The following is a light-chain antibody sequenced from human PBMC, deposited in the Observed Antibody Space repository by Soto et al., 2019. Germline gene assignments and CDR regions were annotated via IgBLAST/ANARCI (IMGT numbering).Light chain of an antibody. V-gene: IGLV2-8*01. Sequence: QSALTQPPSASGSPGQSVTISCSGTSSDVGGFNYVSWYQQHPGRAPKVLIXEVXKRPSGVPDRFSGSKSGSTASRTVSGLQADDEAVYYCSSSAVTNICGFGTGTKGTVL. CDR1: SSDVGGFNY. CDR2: EVX. J-gene: IGLJ1*01. CDR3: SSSAVTNICG.